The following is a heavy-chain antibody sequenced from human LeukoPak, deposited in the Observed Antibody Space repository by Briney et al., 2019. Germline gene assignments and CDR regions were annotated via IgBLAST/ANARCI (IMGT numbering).Heavy chain of an antibody. J-gene: IGHJ3*02. D-gene: IGHD1-26*01. CDR2: IYYSGST. Sequence: SETLSLTCTVSGGSISSYYWSWIRQPPGKGLEWIGYIYYSGSTNYNPSLKSRVTISVDTSKSQFSLKLSSVTAADTAVYYCARLLVGATNDAFDIWGQGTMVTVSS. CDR3: ARLLVGATNDAFDI. V-gene: IGHV4-59*08. CDR1: GGSISSYY.